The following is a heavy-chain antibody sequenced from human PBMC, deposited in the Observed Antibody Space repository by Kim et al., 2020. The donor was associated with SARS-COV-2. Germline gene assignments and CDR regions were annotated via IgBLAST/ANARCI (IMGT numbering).Heavy chain of an antibody. CDR1: GLTFTTSW. J-gene: IGHJ5*02. CDR3: ARGRGAA. Sequence: GGSLRLSCAASGLTFTTSWMTWVRQAPGKRLEWVANINQDGSEKYYVDSVKGRFTISRHNAKNSLYLQMNSLRAEDTAVYYCARGRGAAWGQGTLITVSS. V-gene: IGHV3-7*01. CDR2: INQDGSEK.